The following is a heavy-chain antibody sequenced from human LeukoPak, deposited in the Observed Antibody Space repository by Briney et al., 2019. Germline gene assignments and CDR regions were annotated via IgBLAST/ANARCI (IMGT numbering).Heavy chain of an antibody. D-gene: IGHD3-22*01. CDR3: AKGSGYDSSGYHDY. J-gene: IGHJ4*02. CDR2: ISWNSGSI. Sequence: GRSLRLSCAASGLTFDDYAMHWVRQAPGKGLEWVSGISWNSGSIGYADSVKGRFTISRDNAKNSLYLQMNSLRAEDTALYYCAKGSGYDSSGYHDYWGQGTLVTVSS. V-gene: IGHV3-9*01. CDR1: GLTFDDYA.